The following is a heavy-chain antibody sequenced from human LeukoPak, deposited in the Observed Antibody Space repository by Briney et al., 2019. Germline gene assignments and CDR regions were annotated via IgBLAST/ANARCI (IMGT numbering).Heavy chain of an antibody. J-gene: IGHJ6*02. CDR3: AREGTMVRGVTYYYYYGMDV. CDR1: GFTVSSNY. CDR2: IYSGGST. D-gene: IGHD3-10*01. Sequence: GGSLRLSCAASGFTVSSNYMSWVRQAPGKGLEWVSVIYSGGSTYYADSVKGRFTISRDNSKNTLYLQMNSLRAEDTAVYYCAREGTMVRGVTYYYYYGMDVWGQGTLVTVSS. V-gene: IGHV3-66*01.